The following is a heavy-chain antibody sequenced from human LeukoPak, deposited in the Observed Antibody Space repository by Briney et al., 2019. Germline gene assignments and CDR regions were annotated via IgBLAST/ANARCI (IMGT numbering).Heavy chain of an antibody. D-gene: IGHD1-26*01. CDR3: ATGGGSYNY. V-gene: IGHV3-64*02. J-gene: IGHJ4*02. CDR2: ITSSGGST. Sequence: GGSMRLSCAASGFTFSTYAMHWVRQAPGKGLEYVSAITSSGGSTYYADSVKGRFTISRDNSKNTLYLQMGSLRAEDMAVYYCATGGGSYNYWGQGTLVTVSS. CDR1: GFTFSTYA.